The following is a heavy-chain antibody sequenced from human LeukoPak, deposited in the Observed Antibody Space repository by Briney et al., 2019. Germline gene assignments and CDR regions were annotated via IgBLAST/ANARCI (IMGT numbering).Heavy chain of an antibody. CDR2: MSSSDDGR. J-gene: IGHJ4*02. Sequence: GGSLRLSCATSGFSFSSYAMSWVRQAPGKGLEWVSAMSSSDDGRYYAASVRGRFTISRDTSRSTLYLQMNSLRAEDTAVYYCAKDSRITIRLPIYWGQGTLVTVSS. D-gene: IGHD3-10*01. V-gene: IGHV3-23*01. CDR1: GFSFSSYA. CDR3: AKDSRITIRLPIY.